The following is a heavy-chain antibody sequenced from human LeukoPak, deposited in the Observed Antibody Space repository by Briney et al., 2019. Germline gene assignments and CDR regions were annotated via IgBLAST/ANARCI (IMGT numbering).Heavy chain of an antibody. V-gene: IGHV3-30*04. D-gene: IGHD2-15*01. CDR1: GFTFSSYA. CDR3: ARDAGLGYCSGGSCYIKGIDY. J-gene: IGHJ4*02. CDR2: ISYDGSNK. Sequence: GGSLRLSCAASGFTFSSYAMHWVRQAPGKGLEWVAVISYDGSNKYYADSVKGRFTISRDNSKNTLYLQMSSLRAEDTAVYYCARDAGLGYCSGGSCYIKGIDYWGQGTLVTVSS.